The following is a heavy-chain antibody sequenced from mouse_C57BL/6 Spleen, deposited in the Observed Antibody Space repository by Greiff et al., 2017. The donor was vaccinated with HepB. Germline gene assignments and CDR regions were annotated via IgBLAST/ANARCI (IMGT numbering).Heavy chain of an antibody. CDR1: GFTFSDYG. CDR3: ARYYDYDDGFAY. V-gene: IGHV5-17*01. Sequence: EVQLQESGGGLVKPGGSLKLSCAASGFTFSDYGMHWVRQAPEKGLEWVAYISSGSSTIYYADTVKGRCTISRDNAKNTLFLQMTSLRSEDTAMYYCARYYDYDDGFAYWGQGTLVTVSA. D-gene: IGHD2-4*01. J-gene: IGHJ3*01. CDR2: ISSGSSTI.